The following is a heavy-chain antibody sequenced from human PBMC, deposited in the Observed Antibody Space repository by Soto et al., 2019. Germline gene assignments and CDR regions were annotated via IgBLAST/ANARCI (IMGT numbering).Heavy chain of an antibody. Sequence: PGESLKISCKGSGYTFTNHWIAWVRQMPGKGLEWMGIIYPGDSDTRYSPSFQGQDTNSADKSISTAYLQWSSLKASDTAMYYCTRTTGVFSYYGMDIWGQGTTVTVSS. CDR1: GYTFTNHW. CDR2: IYPGDSDT. V-gene: IGHV5-51*01. J-gene: IGHJ6*02. CDR3: TRTTGVFSYYGMDI. D-gene: IGHD1-1*01.